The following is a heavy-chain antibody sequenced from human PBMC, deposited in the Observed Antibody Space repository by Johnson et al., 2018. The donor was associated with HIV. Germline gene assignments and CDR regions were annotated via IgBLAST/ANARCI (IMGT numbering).Heavy chain of an antibody. Sequence: VQLVESGGGVVQPGRSLRLSCAASGFTFSSYGMHWVRQAPGKGLEWVSRINSDGSSTSYADSVKGRFTISRDNAKNSLYLQMNSLKTEDAAVYYCARCYYDSGGYADAFDIWGQGTMVTVSS. CDR1: GFTFSSYG. CDR3: ARCYYDSGGYADAFDI. CDR2: INSDGSST. D-gene: IGHD3-22*01. V-gene: IGHV3-74*02. J-gene: IGHJ3*02.